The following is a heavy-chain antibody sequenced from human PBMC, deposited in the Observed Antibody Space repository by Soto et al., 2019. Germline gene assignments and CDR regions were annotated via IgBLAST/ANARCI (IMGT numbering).Heavy chain of an antibody. V-gene: IGHV4-59*01. J-gene: IGHJ4*02. Sequence: SETLSLTCTVSGGSISSYYWSWIRQPPGKGLEWIGYIYYSGSTNYNPSLKSRVTISVDTSKNQFSLKLSSVTAADTAVYYCARMDSGYGPRDFDYWGQGTLVTVSS. CDR3: ARMDSGYGPRDFDY. CDR2: IYYSGST. D-gene: IGHD5-12*01. CDR1: GGSISSYY.